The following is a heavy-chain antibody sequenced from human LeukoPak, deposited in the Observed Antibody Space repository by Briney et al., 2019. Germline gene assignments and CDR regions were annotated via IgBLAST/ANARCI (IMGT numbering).Heavy chain of an antibody. V-gene: IGHV3-53*01. D-gene: IGHD3-9*01. Sequence: GGSLRLSCAASGFTVSSNYMSWVRQAPGKGLEWVSVIYSGGSKYYADSVKGRFTISRDNSKNTLYLQMNSLRAEDTAVYYCARASYDILTGICWGQGTLVTVSS. CDR1: GFTVSSNY. CDR2: IYSGGSK. CDR3: ARASYDILTGIC. J-gene: IGHJ4*02.